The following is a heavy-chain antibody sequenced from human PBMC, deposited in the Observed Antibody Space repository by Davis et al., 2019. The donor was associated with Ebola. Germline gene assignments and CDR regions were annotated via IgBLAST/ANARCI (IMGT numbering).Heavy chain of an antibody. J-gene: IGHJ6*02. D-gene: IGHD2-15*01. Sequence: GGSLRLSCAASGFTFSSYWMSWVRQAPGKGLEWVANIKQDGSEKYYVDSVKGRFTISRDNAKNSLYLQMNSLRAEDTAVYYCAREDVVVVAATPVYYYGMDVWGQGTTVTVSS. CDR3: AREDVVVVAATPVYYYGMDV. CDR1: GFTFSSYW. V-gene: IGHV3-7*01. CDR2: IKQDGSEK.